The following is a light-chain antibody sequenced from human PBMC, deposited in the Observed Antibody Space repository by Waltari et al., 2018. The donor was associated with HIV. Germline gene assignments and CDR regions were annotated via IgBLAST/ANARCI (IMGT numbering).Light chain of an antibody. Sequence: QSALTQPASVSGSPGQSITISCTGTSSDVGGSNYVSWYQQHPGNAPTLMIYEVSNRPSGVSNRFSGSKSGNTASLTISGLQAEDEADYYCSSYTSSSTSYVFGTGTKVTVL. CDR3: SSYTSSSTSYV. V-gene: IGLV2-14*01. CDR2: EVS. J-gene: IGLJ1*01. CDR1: SSDVGGSNY.